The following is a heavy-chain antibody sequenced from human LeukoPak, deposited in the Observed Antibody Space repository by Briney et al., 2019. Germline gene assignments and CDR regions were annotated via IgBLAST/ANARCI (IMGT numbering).Heavy chain of an antibody. CDR2: IKQDGSEK. D-gene: IGHD4-17*01. CDR1: GCTFSSYC. V-gene: IGHV3-7*01. J-gene: IGHJ4*02. Sequence: PGGSLRLSCAASGCTFSSYCLTWVRQAPGKGLEWVAHIKQDGSEKYYVDFVKGRFTTSRDNAKNSLYLQMDSLRAEDTAMYCCARDRGWGLRFLDYWGQGTLVTVSS. CDR3: ARDRGWGLRFLDY.